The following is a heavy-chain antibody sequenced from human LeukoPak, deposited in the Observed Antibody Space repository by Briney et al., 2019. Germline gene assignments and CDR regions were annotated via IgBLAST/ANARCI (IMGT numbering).Heavy chain of an antibody. CDR3: TRGSFFDGNYRPDYFDC. D-gene: IGHD4-11*01. Sequence: PGGSLRLSCAASGFTVSSNYMSWVRQAPGKGLEWLSYISGSSGIIYYADSVKGRFSISRDNAKNSLYLQMNSLRAEDTAIYYCTRGSFFDGNYRPDYFDCWGQGTLVTVSS. CDR1: GFTVSSNY. CDR2: ISGSSGII. V-gene: IGHV3-48*04. J-gene: IGHJ4*02.